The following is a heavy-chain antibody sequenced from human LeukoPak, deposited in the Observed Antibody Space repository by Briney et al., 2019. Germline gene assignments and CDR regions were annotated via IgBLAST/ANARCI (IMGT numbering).Heavy chain of an antibody. CDR1: GGSFSGYY. V-gene: IGHV4-34*01. Sequence: PSETLSLTCAVYGGSFSGYYWSWIRQLPGKGLEWIGEINHSGSTNYNPSLKSRVTISVDTSKNQFSLKLSSVTAADTAVYYCATAFLGLYYYYGMDVWGQGTTVTVSS. J-gene: IGHJ6*02. D-gene: IGHD2/OR15-2a*01. CDR3: ATAFLGLYYYYGMDV. CDR2: INHSGST.